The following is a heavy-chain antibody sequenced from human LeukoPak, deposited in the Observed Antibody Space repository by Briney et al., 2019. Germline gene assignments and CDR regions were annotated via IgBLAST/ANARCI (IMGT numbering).Heavy chain of an antibody. D-gene: IGHD1-1*01. CDR1: GYSFTRYY. CDR2: INPSSGST. Sequence: GASAKVSCKASGYSFTRYYISWVRQAPGQGLEWMGIINPSSGSTTYAQKFQGRVTMTRDMSTNTVYMELSSLRSEDTAVYYCARGRPETWKPTWSEKYYFDYWGQGTLVTVSS. V-gene: IGHV1-46*01. CDR3: ARGRPETWKPTWSEKYYFDY. J-gene: IGHJ4*02.